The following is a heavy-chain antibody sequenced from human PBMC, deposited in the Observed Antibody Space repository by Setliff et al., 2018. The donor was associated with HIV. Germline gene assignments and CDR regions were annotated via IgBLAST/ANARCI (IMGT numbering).Heavy chain of an antibody. CDR3: ARSYCGGTDYYYYYYMDV. CDR2: IYYSGST. D-gene: IGHD2-21*01. J-gene: IGHJ6*03. V-gene: IGHV4-39*07. Sequence: PSETLSLTCTVSGGSISSSSYYWGWIRQPPGKGLEWIGSIYYSGSTYYNPSLKSRVTISVDTSKNQFSLKLTSVTAADTAVYYCARSYCGGTDYYYYYYMDVWGKGTTVTVSS. CDR1: GGSISSSSYY.